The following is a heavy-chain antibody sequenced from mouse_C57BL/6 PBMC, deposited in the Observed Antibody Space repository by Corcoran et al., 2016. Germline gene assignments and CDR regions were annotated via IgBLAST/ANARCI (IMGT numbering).Heavy chain of an antibody. Sequence: QVQLVRYGPELKKTGESITITCKDSRYTFQTAGMQWMQKMPGKGFKWIGWINTHSGEPKYAEDFKGRCAFSLETSASTAYLQISNLKNEDTATYFCARGGFAYLGHWTLVTVSA. CDR3: ARGGFAY. CDR2: INTHSGEP. J-gene: IGHJ3*01. CDR1: RYTFQTAG. V-gene: IGHV9-4*01.